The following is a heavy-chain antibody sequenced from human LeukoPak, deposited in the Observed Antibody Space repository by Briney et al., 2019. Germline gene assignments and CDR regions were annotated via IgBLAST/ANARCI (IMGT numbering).Heavy chain of an antibody. CDR2: INPNSGGT. CDR1: GYTFTGYY. Sequence: ASVKVSCKASGYTFTGYYMHWVRQAPGQGLEWMGRINPNSGGTNYAQKFQGRVTMTRDTSISTAYMELSRLRSDDTAVYYCGKDFYYVSVINWLDPRGQGT. D-gene: IGHD3-10*01. J-gene: IGHJ5*02. V-gene: IGHV1-2*06. CDR3: GKDFYYVSVINWLDP.